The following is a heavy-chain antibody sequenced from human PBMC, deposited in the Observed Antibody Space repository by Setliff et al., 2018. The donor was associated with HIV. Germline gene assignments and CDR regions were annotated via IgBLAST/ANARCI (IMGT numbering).Heavy chain of an antibody. D-gene: IGHD2-8*01. CDR2: MNSKTRGGAP. J-gene: IGHJ4*02. CDR1: GFTFSNYW. CDR3: ISLYLGY. Sequence: GGSLRLSCTASGFTFSNYWIIWVRQAPGEGLEWVGHMNSKTRGGAPDYAAPVKGRFTISRDDSKNTFYLQMDSLKTEDTAVYYCISLYLGYWGQGALVTVSS. V-gene: IGHV3-15*01.